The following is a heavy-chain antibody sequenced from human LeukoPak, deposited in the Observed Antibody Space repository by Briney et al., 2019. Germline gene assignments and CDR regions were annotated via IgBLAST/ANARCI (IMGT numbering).Heavy chain of an antibody. CDR2: INPNTGAA. CDR3: AREQGVASWFDP. V-gene: IGHV1-2*06. J-gene: IGHJ5*02. Sequence: ASVKVSCKASGYTFTGYYIHWVRQAPGQGLEWMGRINPNTGAANYAQKYQGRVTMTRDTSISTVYMALSRLFPGDTAVFYCAREQGVASWFDPWGQGTLVTVSS. D-gene: IGHD2-8*01. CDR1: GYTFTGYY.